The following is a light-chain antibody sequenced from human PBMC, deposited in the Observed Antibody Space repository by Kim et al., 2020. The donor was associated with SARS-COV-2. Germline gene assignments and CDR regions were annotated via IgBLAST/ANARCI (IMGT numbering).Light chain of an antibody. V-gene: IGLV2-14*03. J-gene: IGLJ3*02. CDR3: SSYTSSATSV. CDR2: GVT. CDR1: TSDIGAYNY. Sequence: QSALTQPASVSGSPGQSITISCTGTTSDIGAYNYVSWYQKHPGKAPKLMIHGVTNRPSGVSDRFSGSKSGNTASLTISGLQAEDEGDYYCSSYTSSATSVFGGGTQLTVL.